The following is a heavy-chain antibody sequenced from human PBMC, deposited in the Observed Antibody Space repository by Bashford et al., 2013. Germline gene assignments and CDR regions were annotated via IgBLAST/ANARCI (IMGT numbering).Heavy chain of an antibody. D-gene: IGHD3-3*01. CDR3: ARGLQYDED. Sequence: SETLSLTCSVSGGSIRSGDYYWSWIRQHPGKGLEWIGYIYHSGSTYYNPSLRSRVTISMDKSKNQFSLEVTSVTAADTAVYYCARGLQYDEDWGQGTLVTVSS. V-gene: IGHV4-30-4*01. CDR1: GGSIRSGDYY. J-gene: IGHJ4*01. CDR2: IYHSGST.